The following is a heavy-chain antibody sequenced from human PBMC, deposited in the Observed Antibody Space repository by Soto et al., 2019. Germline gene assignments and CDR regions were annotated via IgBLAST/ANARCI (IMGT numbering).Heavy chain of an antibody. CDR1: GGSFSCYY. CDR3: ARGLGYSGYDRGWFDP. CDR2: INHSGST. V-gene: IGHV4-34*01. J-gene: IGHJ5*02. D-gene: IGHD5-12*01. Sequence: SETLSLTCAVYGGSFSCYYWSWIRQPPGKGLEWIGEINHSGSTNYNPSLKSRVTISVDTPKNQFSLKLSSVTAADTAVYYCARGLGYSGYDRGWFDPWGQGTLVTVSS.